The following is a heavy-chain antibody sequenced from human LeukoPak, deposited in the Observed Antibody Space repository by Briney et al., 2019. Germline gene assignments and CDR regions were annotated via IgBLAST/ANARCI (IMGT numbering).Heavy chain of an antibody. J-gene: IGHJ5*01. D-gene: IGHD4-17*01. CDR3: ARAWKEVRSNWFDS. Sequence: GGSLRLSCAASGFTFDDYGMSWVRQAPGKGLEWVSGIDWNGGRTSYADSVKGRFTISRDSAKNSLYLQMNSLRAEDAALYYCARAWKEVRSNWFDSWGQGTLVTVSS. CDR2: IDWNGGRT. V-gene: IGHV3-20*04. CDR1: GFTFDDYG.